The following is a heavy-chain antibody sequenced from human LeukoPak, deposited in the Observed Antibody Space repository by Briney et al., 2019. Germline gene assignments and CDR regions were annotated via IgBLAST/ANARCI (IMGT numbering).Heavy chain of an antibody. CDR1: GFTFSSYW. V-gene: IGHV3-7*01. CDR2: IKQDGSEI. Sequence: GGSLRRSCAASGFTFSSYWMSWVRQAPGKGLERVANIKQDGSEIYYLDSVKGRFTISRDNAKTSLYLRMNSLRAEDTAVYYCARVRSGGYWYFDLWGRGTLVTVSS. J-gene: IGHJ2*01. CDR3: ARVRSGGYWYFDL. D-gene: IGHD3-10*01.